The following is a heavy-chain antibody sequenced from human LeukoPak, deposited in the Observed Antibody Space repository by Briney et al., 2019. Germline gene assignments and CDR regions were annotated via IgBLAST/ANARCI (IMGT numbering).Heavy chain of an antibody. D-gene: IGHD1-14*01. CDR1: GGSISSYY. J-gene: IGHJ3*02. V-gene: IGHV4-59*08. Sequence: NPSETLSLTCTVSGGSISSYYWSWIRQPPGKGLEWIGYIYYSGSTNYNPSLKSRVTISVDTSKNQFSLKLSPVTAADTAVYYCARPRTTGHAFDIWGQGTMVTVSS. CDR3: ARPRTTGHAFDI. CDR2: IYYSGST.